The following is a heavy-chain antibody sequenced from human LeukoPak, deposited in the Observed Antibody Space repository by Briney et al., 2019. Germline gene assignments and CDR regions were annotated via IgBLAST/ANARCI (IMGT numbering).Heavy chain of an antibody. J-gene: IGHJ5*02. CDR1: LYTFTSYG. CDR2: INAYNGNT. D-gene: IGHD5-18*01. CDR3: ARDLGGTHTATNWFDP. Sequence: GASVKVSCKAFLYTFTSYGISWVRQAPGQEREWMGGINAYNGNTNYAQKLQGRVTMTTDTSTSTAYMELRSLRSDDTAVYYCARDLGGTHTATNWFDPWGQGTLVTVSS. V-gene: IGHV1-18*01.